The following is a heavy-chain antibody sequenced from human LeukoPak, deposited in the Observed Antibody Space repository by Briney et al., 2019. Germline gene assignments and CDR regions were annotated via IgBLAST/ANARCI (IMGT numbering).Heavy chain of an antibody. V-gene: IGHV5-51*01. J-gene: IGHJ3*02. CDR2: IYSGDSDT. CDR1: GLGFTTYW. Sequence: GQPLQISSKGSGLGFTTYWTGWARPMPRKGLGWMGIIYSGDSDTTYSPSFQGQVTISADKSISTAYLQWSSLKASDTAMYYCARRRDERGYNDIFDIWGQGTMVTVSS. CDR3: ARRRDERGYNDIFDI. D-gene: IGHD5-18*01.